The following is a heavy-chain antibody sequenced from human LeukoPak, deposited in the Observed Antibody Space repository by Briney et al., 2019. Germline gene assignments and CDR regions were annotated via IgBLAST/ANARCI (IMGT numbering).Heavy chain of an antibody. CDR3: AKCLEHFDGFDY. CDR1: GFTFDDYG. Sequence: GGSLRLSCAASGFTFDDYGMSWVRQAPGKGLEWVSGINWNGGSTGYADSVKGRFTISRDNSKNTLYLQMNSLRAEDTAVYSCAKCLEHFDGFDYWGQGTLVTVSS. CDR2: INWNGGST. V-gene: IGHV3-20*04. D-gene: IGHD3-9*01. J-gene: IGHJ4*02.